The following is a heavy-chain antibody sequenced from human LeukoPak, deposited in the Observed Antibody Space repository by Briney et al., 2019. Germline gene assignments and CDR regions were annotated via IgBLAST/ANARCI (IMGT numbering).Heavy chain of an antibody. CDR2: ISSSSSYI. Sequence: TGGSLRLSCAASGFTFSSYSMNWVRQAPGKGLEWVSSISSSSSYIYYADSVKGRFTISRDNAKNSLYLQMNSPRAEDTAVYYCARDLAVAGTWPWGQGTLVTVSS. J-gene: IGHJ5*02. CDR1: GFTFSSYS. D-gene: IGHD6-19*01. CDR3: ARDLAVAGTWP. V-gene: IGHV3-21*01.